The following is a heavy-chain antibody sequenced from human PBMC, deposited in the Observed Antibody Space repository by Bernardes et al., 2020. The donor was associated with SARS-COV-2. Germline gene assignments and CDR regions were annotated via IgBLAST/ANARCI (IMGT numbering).Heavy chain of an antibody. Sequence: GGSLRLSCAASGFSFSSYWMHWVRQVTGKGLVWVSRISYDGRTIDYADSVKGRFIISRDNAKNTLSLQMNSLRAEDTAVYNCARADCTSSSCHRGAYDVWAQGTMVTVSS. CDR2: ISYDGRTI. J-gene: IGHJ3*01. V-gene: IGHV3-74*01. D-gene: IGHD2-2*01. CDR3: ARADCTSSSCHRGAYDV. CDR1: GFSFSSYW.